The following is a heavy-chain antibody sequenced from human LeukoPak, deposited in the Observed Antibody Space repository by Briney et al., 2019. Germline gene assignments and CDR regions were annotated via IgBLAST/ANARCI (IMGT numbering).Heavy chain of an antibody. CDR3: ARLYYYYYMDV. CDR2: IYYSGST. CDR1: GGSISSGSYY. Sequence: PSETLSLTCTVSGGSISSGSYYWGWIRQPPGKGLEWIGSIYYSGSTYYNPSLKSRVTISVDTSKNQFSLKLSSVTAADTAVYYCARLYYYYYMDVWGKGTTVTVSS. V-gene: IGHV4-39*01. J-gene: IGHJ6*03.